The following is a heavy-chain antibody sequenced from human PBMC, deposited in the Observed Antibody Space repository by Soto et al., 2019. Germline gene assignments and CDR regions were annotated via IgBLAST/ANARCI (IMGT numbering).Heavy chain of an antibody. J-gene: IGHJ4*02. CDR2: IYYSGNT. CDR1: GDSISSGDYY. Sequence: SETLSLTCTVSGDSISSGDYYWSWIRQPPGKGLEWIGCIYYSGNTYYNPSLKRRFSISVDTSKNQFSLQLSSVTVADTAVYYCARDFKRYSSSSGPLEYWGMETLVTVAS. CDR3: ARDFKRYSSSSGPLEY. V-gene: IGHV4-30-4*01. D-gene: IGHD6-6*01.